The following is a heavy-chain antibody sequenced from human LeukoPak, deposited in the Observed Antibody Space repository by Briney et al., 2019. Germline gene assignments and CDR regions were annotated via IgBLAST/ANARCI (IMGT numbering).Heavy chain of an antibody. CDR2: IYHSGST. CDR3: ARVRYSYASGYYYYMDV. D-gene: IGHD5-18*01. V-gene: IGHV4-38-2*02. CDR1: GYSISSGYY. Sequence: KTSETLSLTCTASGYSISSGYYWGWIRRPPGKGLEWIGSIYHSGSTYYNPSLKSRVTISVDTSKNQFSLKLSSVTAADTAVYYCARVRYSYASGYYYYMDVWGKGTTVTVSS. J-gene: IGHJ6*03.